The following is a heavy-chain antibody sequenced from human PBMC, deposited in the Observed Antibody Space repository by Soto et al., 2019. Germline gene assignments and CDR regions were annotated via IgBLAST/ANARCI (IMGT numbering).Heavy chain of an antibody. Sequence: ASVKVSCKASGYTFTGYYMHWVRHVPGQGLEWMGWINPNSGGTNYAQKFQGRVTMTRDTSISTAYMELSRLRSDDTAVYYCARESVVVPAGFDYWGQGTLVTVSS. CDR1: GYTFTGYY. CDR2: INPNSGGT. CDR3: ARESVVVPAGFDY. J-gene: IGHJ4*02. V-gene: IGHV1-2*02. D-gene: IGHD2-2*01.